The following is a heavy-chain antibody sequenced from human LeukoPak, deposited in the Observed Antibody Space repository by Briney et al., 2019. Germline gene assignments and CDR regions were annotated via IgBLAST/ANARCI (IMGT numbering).Heavy chain of an antibody. CDR2: IYSGGST. J-gene: IGHJ3*02. V-gene: IGHV3-53*01. D-gene: IGHD1-26*01. Sequence: GGSLRLSCAASGFTVSSNYMSWDRQAPGKGLEWVSVIYSGGSTYYADSVKGRFTISRDNSKNTLYLQMNSLRAEDTAVYYCARDLVGATRDAFDIWGQGTMVTVSS. CDR3: ARDLVGATRDAFDI. CDR1: GFTVSSNY.